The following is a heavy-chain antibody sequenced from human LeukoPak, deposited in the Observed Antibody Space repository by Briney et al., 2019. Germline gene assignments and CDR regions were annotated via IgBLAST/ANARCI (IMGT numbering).Heavy chain of an antibody. CDR1: GFTFNNYA. CDR3: AKEEKDYYDSSGYYPIDY. CDR2: ISARSGTT. J-gene: IGHJ4*02. D-gene: IGHD3-22*01. V-gene: IGHV3-23*01. Sequence: GGSLRLSCAASGFTFNNYAMSWVRQAPRKGLEWVSSISARSGTTDYADSGKGRFTTSRDNSQNTLYLQMNSLRAEDMAVYYCAKEEKDYYDSSGYYPIDYWGQGTLVTVAS.